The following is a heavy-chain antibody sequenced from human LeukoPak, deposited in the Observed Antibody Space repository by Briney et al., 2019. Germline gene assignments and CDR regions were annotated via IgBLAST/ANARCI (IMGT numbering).Heavy chain of an antibody. D-gene: IGHD4-17*01. V-gene: IGHV3-30*02. CDR2: IWYDGSNK. CDR1: GFTFSAYG. Sequence: PGGSLRLSCAASGFTFSAYGMHWVRQAPGKGPEWVAVIWYDGSNKYYADSVKGRFTISRDNSKNTLYLQMNSLRAEDSAVYYCAKGGPEYGDYDYWGQGTLVTVSS. J-gene: IGHJ4*02. CDR3: AKGGPEYGDYDY.